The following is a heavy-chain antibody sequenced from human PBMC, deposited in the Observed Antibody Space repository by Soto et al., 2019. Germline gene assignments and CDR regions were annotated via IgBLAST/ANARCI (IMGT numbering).Heavy chain of an antibody. J-gene: IGHJ5*02. CDR3: AKSPRSLQPYDWFDP. V-gene: IGHV3-30*18. Sequence: QVQLVESGGGVVQPGRSLRLSCAASGFTFNSYGVHWVRQAPGKGLEWVAGISYDGSSKYYADSVKGRFTISRDNSKNTLYLQMNSLRAEDTAVYYCAKSPRSLQPYDWFDPWGQGTLVTVSS. CDR2: ISYDGSSK. CDR1: GFTFNSYG. D-gene: IGHD4-17*01.